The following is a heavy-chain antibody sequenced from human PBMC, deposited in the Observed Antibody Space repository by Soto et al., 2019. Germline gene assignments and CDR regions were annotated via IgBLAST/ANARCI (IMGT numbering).Heavy chain of an antibody. Sequence: QVQLQQWGAGLLKPSETLSLTCAVYGGSFSGYYWSWIRQPPGKGLEWIGEINHSGSTNYNPSLKSRVTISVDTSKNQFSLKLRSVTAADTAVYYCARERELRYFDPDAFDIWGQGTMVTVSS. CDR1: GGSFSGYY. CDR2: INHSGST. J-gene: IGHJ3*02. CDR3: ARERELRYFDPDAFDI. D-gene: IGHD3-9*01. V-gene: IGHV4-34*01.